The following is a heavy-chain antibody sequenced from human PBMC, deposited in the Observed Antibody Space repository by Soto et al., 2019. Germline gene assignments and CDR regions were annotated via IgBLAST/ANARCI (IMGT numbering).Heavy chain of an antibody. D-gene: IGHD3-3*01. J-gene: IGHJ4*02. V-gene: IGHV2-5*02. CDR3: AHRVLRTVFGLVTTTAIYFDF. CDR1: GFSLTTSGVG. CDR2: IYWDDDK. Sequence: QITLNESGPTPVKPRQTLTLTCTFSGFSLTTSGVGVGWIRQSPGKAPEWLALIYWDDDKRYSPSLNSRLTITKDTSKNQVVLTMADLDPADTATYYCAHRVLRTVFGLVTTTAIYFDFWGQGTPVAVSS.